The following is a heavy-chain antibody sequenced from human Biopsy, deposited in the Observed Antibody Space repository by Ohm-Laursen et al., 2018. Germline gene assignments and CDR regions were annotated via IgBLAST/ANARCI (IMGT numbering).Heavy chain of an antibody. J-gene: IGHJ4*02. Sequence: TLSFTCTVSGGSIGSFFWSWIRQPPGKGLEWIGYIYYSGSTNYNPSLRSRVTISVDRSKNQFSLELSSVTAADTAVYYCARVGAGAPSIDYFDYWGQGALVTVSS. CDR2: IYYSGST. D-gene: IGHD1-26*01. CDR3: ARVGAGAPSIDYFDY. V-gene: IGHV4-59*01. CDR1: GGSIGSFF.